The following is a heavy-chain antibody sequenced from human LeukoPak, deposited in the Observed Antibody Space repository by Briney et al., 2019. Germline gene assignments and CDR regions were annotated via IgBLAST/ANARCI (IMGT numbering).Heavy chain of an antibody. CDR3: ASRDIVATIDY. CDR2: IYYSGST. D-gene: IGHD5-12*01. CDR1: GGSISSSSYY. Sequence: SETLSLTCTVSGGSISSSSYYWGGIRQPPGKGLEWIGSIYYSGSTYYNPSLKSRVTISVDRTKNQFSLKLSSVTAPDTAVYYCASRDIVATIDYWGQGTLVTVSS. V-gene: IGHV4-39*01. J-gene: IGHJ4*02.